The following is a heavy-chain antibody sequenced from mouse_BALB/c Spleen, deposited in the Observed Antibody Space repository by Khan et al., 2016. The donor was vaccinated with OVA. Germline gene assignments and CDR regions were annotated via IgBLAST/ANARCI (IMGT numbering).Heavy chain of an antibody. V-gene: IGHV2-3*01. Sequence: QVQLKESGPGLVVPSQSLSITCTVSGFSLTSYGVSWVRQPPGKGLVWLGVIWGDGSTNYHSVLRSRLSIRKDNSKSQVFLKLNSLQSDDTATYYCAKELPFAMDYWGQGTSVTVSS. J-gene: IGHJ4*01. D-gene: IGHD1-1*01. CDR3: AKELPFAMDY. CDR2: IWGDGST. CDR1: GFSLTSYG.